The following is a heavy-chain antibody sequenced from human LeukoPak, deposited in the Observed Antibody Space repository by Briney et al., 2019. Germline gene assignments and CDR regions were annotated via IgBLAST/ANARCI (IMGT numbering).Heavy chain of an antibody. CDR3: AKATNTATGTPTLAIDY. CDR2: ISSTSSYT. Sequence: GGSLRLSCAASGFIFSDYYMSWIRQAPGKGLEWVSYISSTSSYTAYADSVKGRLTISRDNAKNSLYLQMNSLRAEDTAVYFCAKATNTATGTPTLAIDYWGQGTLVTVSS. D-gene: IGHD6-13*01. CDR1: GFIFSDYY. J-gene: IGHJ4*02. V-gene: IGHV3-11*05.